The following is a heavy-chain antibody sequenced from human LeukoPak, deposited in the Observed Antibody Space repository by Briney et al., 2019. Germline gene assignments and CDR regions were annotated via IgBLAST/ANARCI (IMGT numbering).Heavy chain of an antibody. CDR2: SCYSGST. D-gene: IGHD3-3*01. V-gene: IGHV4-59*08. Sequence: SETLSLTCTVTSGFVSSYYWSWIRQPPGKGLELIGYSCYSGSTYYNPSLKSRVAISVDASKHQFSLRLTSVTAADTAMYYCARQITVFGVLTPREFNYWGQGSLVTVSP. CDR1: SGFVSSYY. CDR3: ARQITVFGVLTPREFNY. J-gene: IGHJ4*02.